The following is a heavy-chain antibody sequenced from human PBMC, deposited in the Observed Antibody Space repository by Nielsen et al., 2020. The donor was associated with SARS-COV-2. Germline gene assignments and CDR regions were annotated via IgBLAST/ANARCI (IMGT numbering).Heavy chain of an antibody. CDR2: ISGSGGST. CDR3: ARGRDRAAAGSYYYGMDV. CDR1: GFTFSSYA. D-gene: IGHD6-13*01. V-gene: IGHV3-23*01. Sequence: GESLKISCAASGFTFSSYAMSWVRQAPGKGLEWVSAISGSGGSTYYADSVKGRFTISRDNSKNTLYLQMNSLRAEDTAVYYCARGRDRAAAGSYYYGMDVWGQGTTVTVSS. J-gene: IGHJ6*02.